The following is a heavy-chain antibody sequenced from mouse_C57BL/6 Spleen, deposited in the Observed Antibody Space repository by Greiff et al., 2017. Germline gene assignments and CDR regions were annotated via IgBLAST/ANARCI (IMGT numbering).Heavy chain of an antibody. Sequence: VQLQQPGAELVKPGASVKLSCKASGYTFTSYWMHWVKQRPGQGLEWIGMIHPNSGSTNYNEKFKSKATLTVDKSSSTAYMQLSSLTSEDSAVYYCARGDSNLAWFAYWGQGTLVTVSA. J-gene: IGHJ3*01. V-gene: IGHV1-64*01. CDR2: IHPNSGST. CDR1: GYTFTSYW. CDR3: ARGDSNLAWFAY. D-gene: IGHD2-5*01.